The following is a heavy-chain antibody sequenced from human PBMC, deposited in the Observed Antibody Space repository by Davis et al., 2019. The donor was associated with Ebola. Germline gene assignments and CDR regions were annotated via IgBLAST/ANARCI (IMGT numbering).Heavy chain of an antibody. J-gene: IGHJ4*02. CDR1: GYTFTGYY. CDR2: LNQNSGGT. Sequence: ASVTVSCKASGYTFTGYYMHWVRQAPGQGLEWMGRLNQNSGGTDAAQKFHGRVTVTRDTSIGTAYMELSGLRSDDTAVYYCARGNNYAFDYWGQGTLVTVSS. V-gene: IGHV1-2*06. D-gene: IGHD5-18*01. CDR3: ARGNNYAFDY.